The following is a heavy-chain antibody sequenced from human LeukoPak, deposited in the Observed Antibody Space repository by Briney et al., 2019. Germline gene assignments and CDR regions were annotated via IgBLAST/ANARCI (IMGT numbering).Heavy chain of an antibody. CDR1: GFPVRSRY. CDR2: IYSGGTT. V-gene: IGHV3-53*01. Sequence: GGSLRLSCEVSGFPVRSRYMTWVRQAPGKGLECVSVIYSGGTTYYIDSVKDRFTISRDNSKSTMYLEMNNLRVEDTAVYYCASLEGGPTDGRWGQGTLVTVSS. J-gene: IGHJ4*03. CDR3: ASLEGGPTDGR. D-gene: IGHD1-26*01.